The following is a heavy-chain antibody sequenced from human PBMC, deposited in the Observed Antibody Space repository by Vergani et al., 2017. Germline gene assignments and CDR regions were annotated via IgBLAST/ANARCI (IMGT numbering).Heavy chain of an antibody. CDR2: IYYSGST. Sequence: QVQLQESGPGLVKPPETLSLTCTVSGGSISSYYWSWIRQPPGKGLEWIGHIYYSGSTNYNPSLKSRVTISVDTSKNQFSLRLRSVTAADTAVYYCARRDSSGDFYYFDYWGQGTLVTVSS. D-gene: IGHD3-22*01. J-gene: IGHJ4*02. V-gene: IGHV4-59*01. CDR3: ARRDSSGDFYYFDY. CDR1: GGSISSYY.